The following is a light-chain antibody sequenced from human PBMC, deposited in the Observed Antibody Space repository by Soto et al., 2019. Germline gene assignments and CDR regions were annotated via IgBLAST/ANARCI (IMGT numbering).Light chain of an antibody. Sequence: QSVLTQPASVSGSPGQSITISCTGTSSDVGDFHSVSWYQHHPGKAPKLLMYEVNNRPSGISSRFSGSKSANTASLTISGLQAEDEADYYCSLHITFNTRIFGPGTKLTVL. V-gene: IGLV2-14*01. CDR1: SSDVGDFHS. CDR3: SLHITFNTRI. J-gene: IGLJ1*01. CDR2: EVN.